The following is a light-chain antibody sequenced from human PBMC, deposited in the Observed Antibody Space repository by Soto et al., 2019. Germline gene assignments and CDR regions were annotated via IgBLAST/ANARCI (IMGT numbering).Light chain of an antibody. CDR2: AAS. Sequence: DIQMTQSPSSLSASVGDRVSITCRASQGISTYLAWYQQIPGKVPKLLIYAASTLQSGVPSRFSGSGSGTDFTLTISSLQPEDVATYYCQKYSSAPLTFGGGTKVEIK. J-gene: IGKJ4*01. CDR3: QKYSSAPLT. CDR1: QGISTY. V-gene: IGKV1-27*01.